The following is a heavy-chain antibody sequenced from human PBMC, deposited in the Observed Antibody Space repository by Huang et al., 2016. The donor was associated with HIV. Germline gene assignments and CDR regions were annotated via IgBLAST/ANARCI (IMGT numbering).Heavy chain of an antibody. CDR3: AREPLYNWNDEGLAYYFDY. CDR2: ISAYNGNT. Sequence: QVQLVQSGAEVKKPGASVKVSCKASGYTFTNYGINWVRQAPGQGLEWRGWISAYNGNTNYAQKLQGRVTMTTDTSTSTAYMELRSLRSDDTAVYYCAREPLYNWNDEGLAYYFDYWGQGTLVTVSS. J-gene: IGHJ4*02. D-gene: IGHD1-1*01. V-gene: IGHV1-18*04. CDR1: GYTFTNYG.